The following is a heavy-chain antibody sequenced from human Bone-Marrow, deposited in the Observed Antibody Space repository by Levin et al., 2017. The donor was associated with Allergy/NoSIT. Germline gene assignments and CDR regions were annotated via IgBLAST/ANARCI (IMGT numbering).Heavy chain of an antibody. V-gene: IGHV1-69*01. J-gene: IGHJ6*02. CDR2: IIPIFGTA. Sequence: KISCKASGGTFSSYAISWVRQAPGQGLEWMGGIIPIFGTANYAQKFQGRVTITADESTSTAYMELSSLRSEDTAVYYCAREYNWNPPVYYYYGMDVWGQGTTVTVSS. CDR1: GGTFSSYA. D-gene: IGHD1-20*01. CDR3: AREYNWNPPVYYYYGMDV.